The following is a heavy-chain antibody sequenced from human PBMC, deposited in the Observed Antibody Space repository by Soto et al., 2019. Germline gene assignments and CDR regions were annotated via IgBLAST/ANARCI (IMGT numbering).Heavy chain of an antibody. Sequence: SETLSLTCTVSGGSIISYYWSWIRQPPGKGLEWIGYIYYSGSTNYNPSPKSRVTISVDTSKNQFSLKLSSVTAADTAVYYCARSQGPVLRFLEWLEHAFDIWGQGTMVTVSS. CDR1: GGSIISYY. CDR2: IYYSGST. D-gene: IGHD3-3*01. CDR3: ARSQGPVLRFLEWLEHAFDI. J-gene: IGHJ3*02. V-gene: IGHV4-59*01.